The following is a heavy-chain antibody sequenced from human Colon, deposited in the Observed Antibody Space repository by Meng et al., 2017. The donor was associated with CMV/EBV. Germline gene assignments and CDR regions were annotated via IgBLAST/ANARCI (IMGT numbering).Heavy chain of an antibody. V-gene: IGHV4-34*01. Sequence: EPRQQWGAVLLKPSDPLPISCAASGGSFRSYYGRWIRQSPGKGLEWIGEITQSGITNYNPSLKSRVIISIDTSNNQFSLKLTSVTVADTAVYYCAGGSSQAWELLHYWGQGSLVTVSS. J-gene: IGHJ4*02. CDR2: ITQSGIT. D-gene: IGHD1-26*01. CDR3: AGGSSQAWELLHY. CDR1: GGSFRSYY.